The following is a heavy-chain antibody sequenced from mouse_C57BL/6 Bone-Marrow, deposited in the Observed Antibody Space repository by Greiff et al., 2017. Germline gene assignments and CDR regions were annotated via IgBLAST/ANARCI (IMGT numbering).Heavy chain of an antibody. Sequence: QVQLQQPGTELVKPGASVTLSCKASGYTFTSYWLPWVMQRPGQGLEWIGNINPSYGGTNYNEMFKSNATLTVDKSSSTAYLQLSSLTSEDSAVYYCTRMEGDYYEAWFAYWGEGTLVTVS. CDR1: GYTFTSYW. CDR2: INPSYGGT. CDR3: TRMEGDYYEAWFAY. V-gene: IGHV1-53*01. D-gene: IGHD1-1*01. J-gene: IGHJ3*01.